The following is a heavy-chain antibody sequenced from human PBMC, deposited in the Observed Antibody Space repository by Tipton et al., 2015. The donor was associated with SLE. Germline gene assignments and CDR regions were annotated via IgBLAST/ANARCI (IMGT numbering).Heavy chain of an antibody. D-gene: IGHD7-27*01. CDR1: GFTFSSYA. CDR2: ISGSGGST. V-gene: IGHV3-23*01. CDR3: AKDVKGLGRSF. Sequence: SLRLSCTASGFTFSSYAMSWVRQAPGKGLEWVSAISGSGGSTYYADSVKGRFTISRDNSKNTLYLQMNSLRAEDTAVYYCAKDVKGLGRSFWGQGTLVTVSS. J-gene: IGHJ4*02.